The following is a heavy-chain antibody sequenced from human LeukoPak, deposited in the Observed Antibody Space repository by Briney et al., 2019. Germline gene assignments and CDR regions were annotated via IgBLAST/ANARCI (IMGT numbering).Heavy chain of an antibody. Sequence: ASVKVSCKASRYIFTRYHMHWVRQAPGQGLEWMGIINPSGGSTIYTQKFQGRVTLTRDTSTSTVYMELSSLRSEDTAVYYCAADSSGQYYFDDWGQGTLVTVSS. CDR2: INPSGGST. V-gene: IGHV1-46*01. CDR3: AADSSGQYYFDD. CDR1: RYIFTRYH. J-gene: IGHJ4*02. D-gene: IGHD3-22*01.